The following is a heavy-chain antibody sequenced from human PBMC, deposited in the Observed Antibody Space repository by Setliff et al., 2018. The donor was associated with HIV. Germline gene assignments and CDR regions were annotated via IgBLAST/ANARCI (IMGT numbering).Heavy chain of an antibody. V-gene: IGHV4-59*01. CDR1: GGSISSYY. D-gene: IGHD1-26*01. Sequence: TSETLSLTCTVSGGSISSYYWSWIRQPPGKGLEWIGYIYYSGSTNYNPSLKSRVTISVDTSKNQFSLKLSSVTAADTAVYYCARGLGGSYYYYYMDVWGKGTTVTVSS. CDR3: ARGLGGSYYYYYMDV. J-gene: IGHJ6*03. CDR2: IYYSGST.